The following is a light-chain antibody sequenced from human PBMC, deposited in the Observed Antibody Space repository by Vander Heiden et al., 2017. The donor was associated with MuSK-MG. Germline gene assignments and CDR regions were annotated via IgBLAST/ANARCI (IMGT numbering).Light chain of an antibody. J-gene: IGLJ1*01. CDR3: CSYGGTFYV. V-gene: IGLV2-11*01. Sequence: QSALTQPRSVSGSPGQSVTLSCTGTSSDVGGYKYVSWYQQDPGKAPKLMIYDVNKRPSGVPDRFSGSKSGNTASLTISGLQAEDEADYYCCSYGGTFYVFGTGTKVTVL. CDR2: DVN. CDR1: SSDVGGYKY.